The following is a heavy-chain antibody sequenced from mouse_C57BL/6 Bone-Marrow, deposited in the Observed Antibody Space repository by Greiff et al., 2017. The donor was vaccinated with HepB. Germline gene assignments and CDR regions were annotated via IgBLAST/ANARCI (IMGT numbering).Heavy chain of an antibody. D-gene: IGHD2-3*01. Sequence: EVKVIESGGDLVKPGGSLKLSCAASGFTFSSYGMSWVRQTPDKRLEWVATISSGGSYTYYPDSVKGRFTISRDNAKNTLYLQMSSLKSEDTAMYYCARHGGYWGYFDVWGTGTTVTVSS. J-gene: IGHJ1*03. CDR1: GFTFSSYG. V-gene: IGHV5-6*01. CDR3: ARHGGYWGYFDV. CDR2: ISSGGSYT.